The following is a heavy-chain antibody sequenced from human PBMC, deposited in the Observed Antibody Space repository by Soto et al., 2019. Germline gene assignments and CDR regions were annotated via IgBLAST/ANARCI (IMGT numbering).Heavy chain of an antibody. V-gene: IGHV4-59*01. Sequence: QVQLQESGPGLVKPSKTLSLTCAVSGDSISTYYCMWIRQPPGKGLESIGYLYYGRSANYNPSLKSRVTLSVDTSTNQCSLTLSSMTAADTAVYYCALRSMAVVPEYWGQGTLVTVSS. CDR1: GDSISTYY. CDR2: LYYGRSA. J-gene: IGHJ4*02. CDR3: ALRSMAVVPEY. D-gene: IGHD3-22*01.